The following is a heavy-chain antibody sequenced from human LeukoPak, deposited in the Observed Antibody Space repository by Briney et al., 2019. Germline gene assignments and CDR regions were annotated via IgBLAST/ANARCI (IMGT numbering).Heavy chain of an antibody. Sequence: GGSLRLSCAASGFTFSSYSMNWVRQAPGKGLEWVSSISSSSSYIYYADSVKGRFTISRDNAKNSLYLQMNSLRAEDTAVYYCARDVARVNPYYFDYWGQGTLVTVSS. V-gene: IGHV3-21*01. CDR2: ISSSSSYI. CDR3: ARDVARVNPYYFDY. D-gene: IGHD3-10*01. CDR1: GFTFSSYS. J-gene: IGHJ4*02.